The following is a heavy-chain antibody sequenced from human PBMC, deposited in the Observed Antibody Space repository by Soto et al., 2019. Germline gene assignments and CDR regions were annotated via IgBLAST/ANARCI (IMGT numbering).Heavy chain of an antibody. CDR3: VHTSGSGNSACFDY. J-gene: IGHJ4*02. D-gene: IGHD3-10*01. Sequence: QITLKESGPTLVKPTQTLTLTCTFSGFSLSTSRVGGGWIRQPPGKALEWLALIYWDDDKRYSPSLKSRLTITKDTSKNQVVLTMTNTDPVDTATYYCVHTSGSGNSACFDYWGQGTLVTVSS. CDR2: IYWDDDK. CDR1: GFSLSTSRVG. V-gene: IGHV2-5*02.